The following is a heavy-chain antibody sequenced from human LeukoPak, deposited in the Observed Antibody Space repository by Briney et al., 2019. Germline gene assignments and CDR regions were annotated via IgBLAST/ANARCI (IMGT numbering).Heavy chain of an antibody. CDR3: ARGQQELPLGMDV. J-gene: IGHJ6*02. V-gene: IGHV5-51*01. CDR2: IYPGDSDT. CDR1: GYSFTSYW. D-gene: IGHD1-7*01. Sequence: GESLKISCKGCGYSFTSYWIGWVRQMPGKGLEWMGIIYPGDSDTRYSPSFQGQVTISADKSLSTAYLQWSSLKASDTAMYYCARGQQELPLGMDVWGQGTTVTVSS.